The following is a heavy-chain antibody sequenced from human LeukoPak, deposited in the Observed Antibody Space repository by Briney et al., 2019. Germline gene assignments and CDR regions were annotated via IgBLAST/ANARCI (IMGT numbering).Heavy chain of an antibody. CDR1: GGSISSYY. J-gene: IGHJ5*02. D-gene: IGHD3-10*01. Sequence: SETLSLTCTVSGGSISSYYWSWIRQPPGKGLEWIGYIYYSGSTNYNPSLKSRVTISVDTSKNQFSLKLSSVTAADTAVYYCARGGSITMVRGVIIPNNWFDPWGQGTLVTVSS. V-gene: IGHV4-59*01. CDR2: IYYSGST. CDR3: ARGGSITMVRGVIIPNNWFDP.